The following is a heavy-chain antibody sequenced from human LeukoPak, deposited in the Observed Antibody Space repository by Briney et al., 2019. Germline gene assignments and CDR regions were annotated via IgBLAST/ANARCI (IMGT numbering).Heavy chain of an antibody. V-gene: IGHV3-23*01. CDR3: ARDTYYDFWSRNWFDP. J-gene: IGHJ5*02. CDR2: ISGSGSST. Sequence: GGSLRLSCAASGFTFSSYAMTWVRQAPGKGLEWVPAISGSGSSTYYADSVKGRFTISRDNAKNSLYLQMNSLRAEDTAVYYCARDTYYDFWSRNWFDPWGQGTLVTVSS. D-gene: IGHD3-3*01. CDR1: GFTFSSYA.